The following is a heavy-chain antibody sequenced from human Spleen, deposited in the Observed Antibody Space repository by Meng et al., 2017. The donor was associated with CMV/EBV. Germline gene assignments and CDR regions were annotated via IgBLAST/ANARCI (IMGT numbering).Heavy chain of an antibody. CDR3: ARGKRITIFGVVSPRYYGMDV. J-gene: IGHJ6*02. V-gene: IGHV4-39*07. CDR1: GGSISRGNYY. D-gene: IGHD3-3*01. Sequence: GSLRLSCTVSGGSISRGNYYWGWIRQLPGKGLEWIGIIFYNGRAYYNPSLESRVTISVDTSKNQFSLKLSSVTAADTAVYYCARGKRITIFGVVSPRYYGMDVWGQGTTVTVSS. CDR2: IFYNGRA.